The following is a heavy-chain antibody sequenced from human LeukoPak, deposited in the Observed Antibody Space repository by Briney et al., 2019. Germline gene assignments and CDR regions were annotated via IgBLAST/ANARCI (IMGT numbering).Heavy chain of an antibody. V-gene: IGHV1-18*01. D-gene: IGHD3-22*01. CDR1: GYTFTSYG. CDR3: ARDGSYYYDSSGYGDFDY. J-gene: IGHJ4*02. Sequence: GASVKVSCKASGYTFTSYGISWVRQAPGQGLEWMGWISAYNGNTNYAQKLQGRVTMTTDTSTSTAYMELRSLRSDDTAVYYCARDGSYYYDSSGYGDFDYWGQGTLATVSS. CDR2: ISAYNGNT.